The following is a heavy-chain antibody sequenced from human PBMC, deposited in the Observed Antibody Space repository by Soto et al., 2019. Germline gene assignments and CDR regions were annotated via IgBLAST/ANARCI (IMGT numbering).Heavy chain of an antibody. CDR2: IGAYNGNT. CDR3: ARSLGPVGANGILVDP. V-gene: IGHV1-18*01. J-gene: IGHJ5*02. D-gene: IGHD1-26*01. Sequence: ASVKVSCKASGYTFTRYGISWVRQAPGQGLEWMGWIGAYNGNTNYAQKLQGRVTMTTDTSTSTAYMELRSLRSDDTAVYYCARSLGPVGANGILVDPWGQGTLVTSPQ. CDR1: GYTFTRYG.